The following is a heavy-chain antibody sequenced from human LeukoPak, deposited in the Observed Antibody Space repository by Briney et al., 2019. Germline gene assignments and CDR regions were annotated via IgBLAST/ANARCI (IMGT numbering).Heavy chain of an antibody. CDR2: IYYSGST. D-gene: IGHD3-10*01. CDR1: GGSISSYY. V-gene: IGHV4-59*08. CDR3: ARVGGGSGRYPYY. J-gene: IGHJ4*02. Sequence: TSETLSLTCTVSGGSISSYYWSSIRQPPGKGLEWIGYIYYSGSTNYNPSLKSRVTISVDTSKNQFSLKLSSVTAADTAVYYCARVGGGSGRYPYYWGQGTLVTVSS.